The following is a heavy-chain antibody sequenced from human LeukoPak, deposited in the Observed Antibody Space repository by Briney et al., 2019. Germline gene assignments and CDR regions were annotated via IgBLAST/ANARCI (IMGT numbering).Heavy chain of an antibody. CDR1: EFTFSNYG. CDR3: ARAGFTFSDYFGSFFDY. Sequence: GGSLRLSYAASEFTFSNYGMHWVRQAPGKGLEWVAFIRYDGNDKYYADSVEGRFTISRDNSKNTLYLQMNSLRAEDTAVYYCARAGFTFSDYFGSFFDYWGQGTLGTVSS. D-gene: IGHD3-10*01. J-gene: IGHJ4*02. V-gene: IGHV3-30*02. CDR2: IRYDGNDK.